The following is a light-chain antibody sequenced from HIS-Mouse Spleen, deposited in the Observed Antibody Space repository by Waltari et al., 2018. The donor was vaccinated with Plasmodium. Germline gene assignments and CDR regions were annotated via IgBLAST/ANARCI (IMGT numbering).Light chain of an antibody. V-gene: IGLV3-19*01. J-gene: IGLJ2*01. Sequence: SSELTQDPAVSVALGQTVRITCQGDSLSSSYASWYQQKPGQAPVFVIYGKNNRPSGIPDRFSGSSSGNTASLTITGAQAEDEADYYCNSRDSSGNHLVFGGGTKLTVL. CDR1: SLSSSY. CDR3: NSRDSSGNHLV. CDR2: GKN.